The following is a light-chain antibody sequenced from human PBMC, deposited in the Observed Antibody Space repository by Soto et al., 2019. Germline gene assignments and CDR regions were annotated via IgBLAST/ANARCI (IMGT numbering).Light chain of an antibody. V-gene: IGLV2-11*01. Sequence: QSALTQPRSVSGSPGQSVTISCTGTSSDVGGYNYVSWYQQNPGKAPKLMIHDVTKRPSGVPDRFSGSKSGNTASLTISGLQAEDVADYYCCSYAGNYTYVFGTGTKLTVL. CDR1: SSDVGGYNY. J-gene: IGLJ1*01. CDR3: CSYAGNYTYV. CDR2: DVT.